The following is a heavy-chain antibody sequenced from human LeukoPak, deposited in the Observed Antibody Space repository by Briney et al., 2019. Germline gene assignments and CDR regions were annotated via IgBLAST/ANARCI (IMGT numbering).Heavy chain of an antibody. J-gene: IGHJ4*02. CDR1: GGSISSYY. Sequence: PSETLSLTCTVSGGSISSYYWSWIRQPPGKGLEWIGEINHSGSTNYNPSLKSRVTISVDTSKNQFSLKLSSVTAADTAVYYCARGRGHDYVWGSYRQYYFDYWGQGTLVTVSS. CDR2: INHSGST. V-gene: IGHV4-34*01. D-gene: IGHD3-16*02. CDR3: ARGRGHDYVWGSYRQYYFDY.